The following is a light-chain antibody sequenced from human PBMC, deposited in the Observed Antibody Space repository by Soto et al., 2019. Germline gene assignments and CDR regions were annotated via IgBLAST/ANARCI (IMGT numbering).Light chain of an antibody. CDR1: QSIRSN. V-gene: IGKV3-15*01. Sequence: EIVMTQSPATLSVSPGERVTLSCRASQSIRSNLAWYQQKPGQAPSLLMDGASTRATGIPARFSGSGSGTEFTLDISSLQSEDCAVYYCQQYNTWSSITFGQGARLEIK. CDR2: GAS. CDR3: QQYNTWSSIT. J-gene: IGKJ5*01.